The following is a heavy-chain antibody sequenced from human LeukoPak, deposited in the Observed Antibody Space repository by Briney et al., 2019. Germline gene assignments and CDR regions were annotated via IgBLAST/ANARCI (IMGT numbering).Heavy chain of an antibody. CDR2: MNPNRGGT. V-gene: IGHV1-2*02. CDR3: ARGGILDCSSTRCYDVWFDP. J-gene: IGHJ5*02. D-gene: IGHD2-2*01. CDR1: GYTFTGYY. Sequence: ASVKVSCKTSGYTFTGYYMHWVRQAPGQGLEWMGRMNPNRGGTNDAQNAQKFQGRLTMASDTSITTAYMELSSLRSDDTAVYYCARGGILDCSSTRCYDVWFDPWGQGTLVTVSS.